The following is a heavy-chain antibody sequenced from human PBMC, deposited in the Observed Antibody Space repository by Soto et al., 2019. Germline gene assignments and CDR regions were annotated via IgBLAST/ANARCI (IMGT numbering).Heavy chain of an antibody. V-gene: IGHV3-30*03. D-gene: IGHD3-10*01. CDR3: AREKNSGYYRTVDY. CDR2: VKYDDTER. Sequence: QVQLVASGGGVVQPGRSLSLSCAASGFSLSGHGLHWVRQAPGGGLEWVAVVKYDDTERHYPDSVKGRFTITRDTSKNTFYLQMNSLRVEDTAMVYFAREKNSGYYRTVDYWGQGTLVIVSS. J-gene: IGHJ4*02. CDR1: GFSLSGHG.